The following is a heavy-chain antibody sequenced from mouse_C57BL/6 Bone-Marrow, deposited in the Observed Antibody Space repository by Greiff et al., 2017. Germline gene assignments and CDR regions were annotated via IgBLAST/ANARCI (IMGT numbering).Heavy chain of an antibody. J-gene: IGHJ3*01. Sequence: EVQVEESGGGLVKPGGSLKLSCAASGFTFSDYGMHWVRQAPEQGLEWVAYISSGSSTIYYADTVKGRFTISRDNAKNTLFLQMTSLRSEDTAMYYCAKDYYGSRAWFAYWGQGTLVTVTA. CDR2: ISSGSSTI. CDR3: AKDYYGSRAWFAY. D-gene: IGHD1-1*01. CDR1: GFTFSDYG. V-gene: IGHV5-17*01.